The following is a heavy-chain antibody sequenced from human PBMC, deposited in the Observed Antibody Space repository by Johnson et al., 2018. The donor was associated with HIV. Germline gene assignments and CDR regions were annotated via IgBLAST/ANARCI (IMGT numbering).Heavy chain of an antibody. V-gene: IGHV3-53*01. CDR2: SYSGGKP. D-gene: IGHD3-10*01. J-gene: IGHJ3*02. CDR3: AKETGTHSAFEI. CDR1: AFILSSSN. Sequence: VQLVESGGGLIQPGGSLRLSCEASAFILSSSNMSWVRQAPGRGLEWVQSSYSGGKPYYADPLKGRLTISRDNSKNTVWLKMNSLRAEDTALYYCAKETGTHSAFEIWGQGTVVTVSS.